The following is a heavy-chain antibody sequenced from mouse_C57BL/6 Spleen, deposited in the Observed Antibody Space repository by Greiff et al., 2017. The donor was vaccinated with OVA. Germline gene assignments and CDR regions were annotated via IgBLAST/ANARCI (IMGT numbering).Heavy chain of an antibody. CDR2: ISGGGGNT. CDR3: ARHDDYYDFNWYFDV. J-gene: IGHJ1*03. CDR1: GFTFSSYT. V-gene: IGHV5-9*01. D-gene: IGHD2-4*01. Sequence: EVQLVESGGGLVKPGGSLKLSCAASGFTFSSYTMSWVRQTPEKRLEWVATISGGGGNTYYPDSVKGRFTISRDNAKNTLYLQMSSLRSEDTALYYCARHDDYYDFNWYFDVWGTGTTVTVSS.